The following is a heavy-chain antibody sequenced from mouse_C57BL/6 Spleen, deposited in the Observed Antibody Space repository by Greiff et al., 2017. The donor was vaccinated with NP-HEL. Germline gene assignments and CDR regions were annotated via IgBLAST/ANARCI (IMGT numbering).Heavy chain of an antibody. D-gene: IGHD1-2*01. Sequence: EVQLQESGPGLVKPSQSLSLTCTVTGYSITSGYGWNWIRQVPGNKREWMGHISYSGSTNYNPSLKSRISITRDTSKNQFFLQLNSLTTEDTATYYCARTARIKYWGQGTTLTVSS. CDR2: ISYSGST. CDR3: ARTARIKY. J-gene: IGHJ2*01. CDR1: GYSITSGYG. V-gene: IGHV3-2*02.